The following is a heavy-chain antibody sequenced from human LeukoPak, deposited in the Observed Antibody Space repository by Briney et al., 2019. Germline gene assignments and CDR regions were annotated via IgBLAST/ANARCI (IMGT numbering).Heavy chain of an antibody. CDR3: ARIGHEDYYFDY. J-gene: IGHJ4*02. CDR1: GRSISSYY. CDR2: IYYSGST. Sequence: SSDTLSLTCTLSGRSISSYYWSWIRQPPGKGLEWIGYIYYSGSTNYNPSLKSRVTISVDTSKNQFSLKLSSVTAADTAVYYCARIGHEDYYFDYWGQGTLVTVSS. V-gene: IGHV4-59*07.